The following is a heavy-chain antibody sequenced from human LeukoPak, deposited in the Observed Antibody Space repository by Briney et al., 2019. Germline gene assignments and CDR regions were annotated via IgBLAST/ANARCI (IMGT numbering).Heavy chain of an antibody. J-gene: IGHJ4*02. V-gene: IGHV3-30*02. CDR1: GFIFSSYG. Sequence: GGSLRLSCAASGFIFSSYGMHWVRQAPGKGLEWVAFIRYDGSNKYYADSVKGRFTISRDNSKNTLYLQMNSLRAEDTAVYYCARDDPGGEPNYFDYWGQGTLVTVSS. CDR2: IRYDGSNK. CDR3: ARDDPGGEPNYFDY. D-gene: IGHD1-14*01.